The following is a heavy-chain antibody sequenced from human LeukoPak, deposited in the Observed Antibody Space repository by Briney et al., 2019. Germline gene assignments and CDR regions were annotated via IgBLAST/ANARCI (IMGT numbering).Heavy chain of an antibody. CDR1: GGSISSYY. CDR3: ARGSDYRYYFDY. D-gene: IGHD4-17*01. J-gene: IGHJ4*02. Sequence: SETLSLTCTVSGGSISSYYWSWVRQPPGKGLEWIGYIYYSGSTNYNPSLKSRVTISVDTSKNQFSLKLSSVTTADTAVYYCARGSDYRYYFDYWGQGTLVTVSS. V-gene: IGHV4-59*01. CDR2: IYYSGST.